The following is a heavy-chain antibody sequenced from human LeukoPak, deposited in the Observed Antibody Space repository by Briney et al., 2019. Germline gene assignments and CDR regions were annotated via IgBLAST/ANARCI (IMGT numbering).Heavy chain of an antibody. D-gene: IGHD1-26*01. CDR1: GGSISSYY. Sequence: SETLSLTCTVSGGSISSYYWSWIRQPPGKGLEWIGYIYYSGSTNYNPSLRSRVTISVDTPKNQFSLKLSSVTAADTAVYYCARDPVGGATNWYFDPWGRGTLVTVSS. J-gene: IGHJ2*01. CDR3: ARDPVGGATNWYFDP. CDR2: IYYSGST. V-gene: IGHV4-59*01.